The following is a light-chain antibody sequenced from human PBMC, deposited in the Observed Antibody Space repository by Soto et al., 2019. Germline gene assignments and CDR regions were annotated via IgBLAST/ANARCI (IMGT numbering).Light chain of an antibody. CDR3: MQALQTRYT. V-gene: IGKV2-28*01. CDR1: QSLLHSNGYNY. J-gene: IGKJ2*01. CDR2: LGS. Sequence: DIVMTRSPLSLPVTPGEPASISCRSSQSLLHSNGYNYLDWYLQKPGQSPQLLISLGSNRASGVPDRFSGSGSGTDFTLNISRVEAEDVGVYYCMQALQTRYTFGQGTKLEIK.